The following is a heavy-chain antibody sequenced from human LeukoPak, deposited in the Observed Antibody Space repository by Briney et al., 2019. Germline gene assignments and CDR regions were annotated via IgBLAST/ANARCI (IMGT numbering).Heavy chain of an antibody. Sequence: GGSLRLSCAASGFTFDDYAMHWVRQAPGKGLEWVSGISWNSGSIGYADSVKGRFTISRDNAKNSLYLQMNSLRAEDTALFYCAKDKGRYNWNDGGMDYWGQGTLVTVSS. CDR3: AKDKGRYNWNDGGMDY. CDR2: ISWNSGSI. CDR1: GFTFDDYA. V-gene: IGHV3-9*01. D-gene: IGHD1-1*01. J-gene: IGHJ4*02.